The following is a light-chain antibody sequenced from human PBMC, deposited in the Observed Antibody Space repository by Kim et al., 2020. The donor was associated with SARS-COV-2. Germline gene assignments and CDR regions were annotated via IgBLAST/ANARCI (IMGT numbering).Light chain of an antibody. Sequence: EIVLTQSPGTLSLSPGERATLSCRASQSVSSNKLAWYQQKPGQAPRLLIYGASSRATGIPGRFSGSGSGTDFTLTISRLEPEDFAVYYCQQYSHSLTFGGGTNVDIK. V-gene: IGKV3-20*01. J-gene: IGKJ4*01. CDR3: QQYSHSLT. CDR2: GAS. CDR1: QSVSSNK.